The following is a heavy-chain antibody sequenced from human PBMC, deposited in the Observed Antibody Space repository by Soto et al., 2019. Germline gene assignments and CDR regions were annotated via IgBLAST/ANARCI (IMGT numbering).Heavy chain of an antibody. CDR3: ARDRLGLQQLVPNYGMDV. J-gene: IGHJ6*02. D-gene: IGHD6-13*01. CDR2: IYYSGST. Sequence: SETLSLTCTVSGGSISSGDYYWSWIRQPPGKGLEWIGYIYYSGSTYYNPSLKSRVTISVDTSKNQFSLKLSSVTAADTAVYYCARDRLGLQQLVPNYGMDVWGQGTTVTVSS. V-gene: IGHV4-30-4*01. CDR1: GGSISSGDYY.